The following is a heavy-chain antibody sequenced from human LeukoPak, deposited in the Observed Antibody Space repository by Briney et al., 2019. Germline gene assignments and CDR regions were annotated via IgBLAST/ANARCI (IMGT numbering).Heavy chain of an antibody. V-gene: IGHV3-13*01. CDR3: ARASTPYYGGNPYFDY. Sequence: GGSLRLSCAASGFTFSSYDMHWVRQATGKGLEWVLAIGTAGDTYYPGSVKGRFTISRENAKNSLYLQMNSLRAGDTAVYYCARASTPYYGGNPYFDYWGQGTLVTVSS. CDR2: IGTAGDT. CDR1: GFTFSSYD. D-gene: IGHD4-23*01. J-gene: IGHJ4*02.